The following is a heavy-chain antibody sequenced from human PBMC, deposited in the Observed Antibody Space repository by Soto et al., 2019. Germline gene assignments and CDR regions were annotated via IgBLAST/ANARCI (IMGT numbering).Heavy chain of an antibody. Sequence: QVTLKESGPVLVKPTEPLTLTCTVSGFSLSNARMGVSWIRQPPGKALEWLAHIFSNDEKSYSTSLKSRLTISKDTSKSQVVLTMTNMDPVDTATYYCARIDSSAYGGNSGLTDYWGQGTLVTVSS. CDR2: IFSNDEK. CDR3: ARIDSSAYGGNSGLTDY. CDR1: GFSLSNARMG. J-gene: IGHJ4*02. V-gene: IGHV2-26*01. D-gene: IGHD4-17*01.